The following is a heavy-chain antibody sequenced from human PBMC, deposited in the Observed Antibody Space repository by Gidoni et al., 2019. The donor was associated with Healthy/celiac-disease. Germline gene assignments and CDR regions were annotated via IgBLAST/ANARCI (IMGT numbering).Heavy chain of an antibody. CDR1: GGSFSGYY. J-gene: IGHJ4*02. Sequence: QVQLQQWGAGLLKPSETLSLTCAVYGGSFSGYYWSWIRQPPGKGLEWIGEINHSGSTNYNPSLKSRVTISVDTSKNQFSLKLSSVTAADTAVYYCARGLGSQQLYGLTSRFDYWGQGTLVTVSS. CDR3: ARGLGSQQLYGLTSRFDY. D-gene: IGHD6-13*01. V-gene: IGHV4-34*01. CDR2: INHSGST.